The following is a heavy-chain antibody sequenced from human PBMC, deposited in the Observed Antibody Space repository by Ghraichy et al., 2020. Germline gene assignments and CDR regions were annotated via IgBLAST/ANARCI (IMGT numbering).Heavy chain of an antibody. Sequence: SVKVSCKASGFTFTSSAVQWVRQARGQRLEWIGWIVVGSGNTNYAQKFQERVTITRDMSTSTAYMELSSLRSEDTAVYYCAAPQQILGVGGDLDAFDIWGQGTMVTVSS. CDR1: GFTFTSSA. CDR2: IVVGSGNT. V-gene: IGHV1-58*01. CDR3: AAPQQILGVGGDLDAFDI. D-gene: IGHD2-21*02. J-gene: IGHJ3*02.